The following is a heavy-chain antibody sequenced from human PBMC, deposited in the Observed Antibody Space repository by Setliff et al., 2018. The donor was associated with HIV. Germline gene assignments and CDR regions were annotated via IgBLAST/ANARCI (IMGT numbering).Heavy chain of an antibody. J-gene: IGHJ4*02. V-gene: IGHV3-23*01. CDR3: AAVPWGHSSLIIDH. CDR1: GFTFSSYA. CDR2: ISSSAGST. D-gene: IGHD3-16*01. Sequence: GGSLRLSCAASGFTFSSYAMSWVRQTPGKGLEWVSFISSSAGSTYYSDSVKGRFTISRDNSKNMLYLQMHSLRVEDTAVYYCAAVPWGHSSLIIDHWGQGTPVTVSS.